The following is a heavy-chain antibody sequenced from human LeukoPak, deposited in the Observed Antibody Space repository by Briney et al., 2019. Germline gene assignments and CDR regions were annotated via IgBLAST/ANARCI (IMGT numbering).Heavy chain of an antibody. CDR2: FDPRNGGT. CDR3: TTSDRQFCSPSSCYMPFDY. J-gene: IGHJ4*02. D-gene: IGHD2-2*02. V-gene: IGHV1-24*01. Sequence: ASVKVSCKVSGYSLTELSMHWVRQAPGKGLEWMGGFDPRNGGTYFAQNFQGRVTLTEDTSTGTSSMELRSLKSDDTAVYYCTTSDRQFCSPSSCYMPFDYWGQGSLVTVSS. CDR1: GYSLTELS.